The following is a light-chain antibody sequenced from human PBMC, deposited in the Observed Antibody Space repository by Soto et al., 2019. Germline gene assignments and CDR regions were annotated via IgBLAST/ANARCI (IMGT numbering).Light chain of an antibody. J-gene: IGKJ1*01. Sequence: DIQMTQSPSTLSASVGDRVTITCRASQSISSWSAGYQQKPGKAPKLLIYKASSLESGVASRFSCSGSGTEFTLTIRRLQRDELATYYCQGDNSYWTFGQGAKVQIK. CDR1: QSISSW. CDR2: KAS. V-gene: IGKV1-5*03. CDR3: QGDNSYWT.